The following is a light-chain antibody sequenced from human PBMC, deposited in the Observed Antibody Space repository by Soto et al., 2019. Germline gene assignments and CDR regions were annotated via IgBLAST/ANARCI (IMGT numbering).Light chain of an antibody. J-gene: IGLJ3*02. CDR2: LNSDGSH. CDR1: SGHSSYA. V-gene: IGLV4-69*01. CDR3: QTWGTGINWV. Sequence: QLVLTQSPSASASLGASVKLTCTLSSGHSSYAIAWHQQQPEKGPRYLMKLNSDGSHRKGDGIPDRFSGSSSGAERYLTISSLQSEDEADYYCQTWGTGINWVFGGGTKVTVL.